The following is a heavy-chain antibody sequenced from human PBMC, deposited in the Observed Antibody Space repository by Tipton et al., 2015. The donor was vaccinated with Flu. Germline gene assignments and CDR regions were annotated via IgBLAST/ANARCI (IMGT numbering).Heavy chain of an antibody. CDR2: IYPGDSDT. CDR1: EYSFANHW. CDR3: ARQWGYQGSNAFDI. D-gene: IGHD2-2*01. Sequence: VQLVQSGAEVKKPGESLKISCQGSEYSFANHWIAWVRQTPGKGLEWMGIIYPGDSDTAYGPSFQGQVTISVNKSISTAYLQWSGLKASDTAIYYCARQWGYQGSNAFDIWGQGTFVCVSS. V-gene: IGHV5-51*01. J-gene: IGHJ3*02.